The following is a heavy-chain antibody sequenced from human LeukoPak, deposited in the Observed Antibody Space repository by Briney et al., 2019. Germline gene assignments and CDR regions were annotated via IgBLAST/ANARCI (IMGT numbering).Heavy chain of an antibody. CDR2: IFPILGIA. D-gene: IGHD5-12*01. CDR1: GGTFSSYA. J-gene: IGHJ4*02. Sequence: VASVTVSRKASGGTFSSYAISWVRQAPGQGVEGAGRIFPILGIANYAQKSQGTVTITANKSTSTAYMELSSLRAGDTAVYYCAGRVDSGYESFYYFDYWGQGTLVTVSS. CDR3: AGRVDSGYESFYYFDY. V-gene: IGHV1-69*04.